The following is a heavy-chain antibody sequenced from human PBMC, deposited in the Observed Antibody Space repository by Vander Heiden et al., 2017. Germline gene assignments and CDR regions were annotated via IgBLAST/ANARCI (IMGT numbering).Heavy chain of an antibody. Sequence: QLQLQESGPGLVTPSETLSLTCTVSGGSISSSSYYWGSIRQPPGKGLEWIGSIYYSGSTYYNPSLKSRVTISVDTSKNQFSLKLSSVTAADTAVYYCARSTVTIYPFDYWGQGTLVTVSS. CDR2: IYYSGST. D-gene: IGHD4-17*01. CDR3: ARSTVTIYPFDY. J-gene: IGHJ4*02. CDR1: GGSISSSSYY. V-gene: IGHV4-39*01.